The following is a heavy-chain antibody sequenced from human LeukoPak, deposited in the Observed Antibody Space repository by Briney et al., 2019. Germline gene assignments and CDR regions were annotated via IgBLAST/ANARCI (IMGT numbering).Heavy chain of an antibody. V-gene: IGHV4-59*01. CDR3: ARAYYYDSSGYDDAFDV. D-gene: IGHD3-22*01. Sequence: SETLSLTCTVSGGSISSYYWTWIRQPPGKGLEWIGYIYYSGSTNYNPSLKSRVTISVDTSKNQFSLKLYSVTAADTAVYFCARAYYYDSSGYDDAFDVWGQGTMVTVSS. J-gene: IGHJ3*01. CDR2: IYYSGST. CDR1: GGSISSYY.